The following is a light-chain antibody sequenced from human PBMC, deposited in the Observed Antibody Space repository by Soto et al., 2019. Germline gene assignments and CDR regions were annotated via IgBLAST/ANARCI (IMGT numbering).Light chain of an antibody. CDR3: TSNAVSNTYV. CDR2: EVS. J-gene: IGLJ1*01. Sequence: QSVLTQPPSASGSPGQSVTISCTGTSSDVGAYNFVSWYQQHPGKAPKLMIYEVSKRPSGVPDRFAGSKSGNTASLTVSGLQAEDEADYYCTSNAVSNTYVFGTGTKVTVL. V-gene: IGLV2-8*01. CDR1: SSDVGAYNF.